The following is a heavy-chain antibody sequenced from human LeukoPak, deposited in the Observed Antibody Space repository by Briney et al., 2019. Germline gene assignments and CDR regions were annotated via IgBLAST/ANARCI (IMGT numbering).Heavy chain of an antibody. CDR3: ARRYSGYANLHDY. J-gene: IGHJ4*02. CDR1: GYTFTSYD. V-gene: IGHV1-8*01. CDR2: MNPNRGNT. Sequence: ASVKVSCKPSGYTFTSYDIKWVRQATGQGLEWMGWMNPNRGNTAYAKKFQGSVTMTRNNSISTAYMELTSLRSADTAVYYCARRYSGYANLHDYWGQGTLVTVSS. D-gene: IGHD5-12*01.